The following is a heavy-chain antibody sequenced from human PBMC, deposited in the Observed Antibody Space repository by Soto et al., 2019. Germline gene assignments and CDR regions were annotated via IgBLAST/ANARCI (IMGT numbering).Heavy chain of an antibody. CDR2: IYYIGST. CDR1: GGSISPYH. CDR3: VRDRGPYDAFDI. V-gene: IGHV4-59*01. Sequence: SETLSLTCTVSGGSISPYHWSWIRQPPGKGLEWIGYIYYIGSTNYSPSLKSRVTISVDTSKNQLSLILESVTAADTATYYCVRDRGPYDAFDIWGQGKLVTVSS. J-gene: IGHJ3*02.